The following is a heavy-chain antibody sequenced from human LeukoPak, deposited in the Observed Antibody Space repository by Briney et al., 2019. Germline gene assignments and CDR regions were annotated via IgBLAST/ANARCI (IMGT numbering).Heavy chain of an antibody. D-gene: IGHD5-18*01. J-gene: IGHJ6*02. CDR1: GGSFSGYY. CDR3: ATHGYSYGKYYYYYGMDV. Sequence: ASETLSLTCAVYGGSFSGYYWSWIRQPPGKGLEWIGEINHSGSTNYNPSLKSRVTISVDTSKNQFSLKLGSVTAADTAVYYCATHGYSYGKYYYYYGMDVWGQGTTVTVSS. V-gene: IGHV4-34*01. CDR2: INHSGST.